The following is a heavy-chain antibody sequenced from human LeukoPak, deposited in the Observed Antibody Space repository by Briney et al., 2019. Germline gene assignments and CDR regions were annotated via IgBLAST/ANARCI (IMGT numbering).Heavy chain of an antibody. CDR2: IYYSGST. CDR3: ARGWVPFYGMDV. Sequence: SETLSLTCTVSGGSISSSSYYWGWIRQPPGKGLEWIGYIYYSGSTNYNPSLKSRVTISVDTSKNQFSLKLSSVTAADTAVYYCARGWVPFYGMDVWGQGTTVTVSS. CDR1: GGSISSSSYY. J-gene: IGHJ6*02. D-gene: IGHD3-16*01. V-gene: IGHV4-61*05.